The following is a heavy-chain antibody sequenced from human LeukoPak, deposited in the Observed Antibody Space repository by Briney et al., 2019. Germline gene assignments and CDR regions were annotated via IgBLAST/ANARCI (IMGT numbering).Heavy chain of an antibody. D-gene: IGHD1-26*01. J-gene: IGHJ4*02. CDR3: ARDQEGAPDY. Sequence: SETLSLTCTVSGGFISSYYWSWIRQPPGKGLEWIGYIYYSGSTNYNPSLKSRVTISVDTSKNQFSLKLSSVTAADTAVYYCARDQEGAPDYWGQGTLVTVSS. CDR1: GGFISSYY. CDR2: IYYSGST. V-gene: IGHV4-59*01.